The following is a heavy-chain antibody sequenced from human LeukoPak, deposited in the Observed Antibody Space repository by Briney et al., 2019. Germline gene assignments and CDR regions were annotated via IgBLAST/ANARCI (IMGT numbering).Heavy chain of an antibody. CDR1: GFTFSSYG. J-gene: IGHJ4*02. V-gene: IGHV3-33*06. D-gene: IGHD3-22*01. CDR3: AKGGYYYDSSGHLDY. Sequence: GGSPRLSCAASGFTFSSYGMHWARQAPGKGLEWVAVIWYDGSNKYYADSAKGRFPISRDNSKNTLYLQMNSLRAHDTAVYHCAKGGYYYDSSGHLDYWGQGTLVTVSS. CDR2: IWYDGSNK.